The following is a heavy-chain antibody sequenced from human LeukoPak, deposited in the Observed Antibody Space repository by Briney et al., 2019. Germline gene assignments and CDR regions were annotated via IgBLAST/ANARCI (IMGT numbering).Heavy chain of an antibody. CDR3: AKSYFDYSTYYSYYFNL. J-gene: IGHJ4*02. Sequence: SETLSLTCTVSGGSISGGYWSWIRQPPGRGLEWIGYVYTSGSTNYNPSLKSRVTISVDTPNSQFALKLSSVTAADTAVYYCAKSYFDYSTYYSYYFNLWGQGALVTVSS. CDR2: VYTSGST. CDR1: GGSISGGY. V-gene: IGHV4-4*09. D-gene: IGHD4-11*01.